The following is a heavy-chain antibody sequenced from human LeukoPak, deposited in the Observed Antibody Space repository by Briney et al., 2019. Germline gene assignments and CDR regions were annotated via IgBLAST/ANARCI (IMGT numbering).Heavy chain of an antibody. Sequence: GGSLRLSCAASGFTFSSYEMNWVRQAPGKGLEWVSYISSSGSTIYYADSVKGRFTISRDNAKNSLYLQMNSLRAEVTAVYYCAREGDTAMVYYYYYYYMDVWGKGTTVTISS. CDR2: ISSSGSTI. CDR3: AREGDTAMVYYYYYYYMDV. D-gene: IGHD5-18*01. V-gene: IGHV3-48*03. CDR1: GFTFSSYE. J-gene: IGHJ6*03.